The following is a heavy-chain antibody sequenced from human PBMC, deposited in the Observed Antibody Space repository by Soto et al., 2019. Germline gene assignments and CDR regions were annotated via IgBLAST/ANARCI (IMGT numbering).Heavy chain of an antibody. CDR3: ARAPGVFGVVISAFDI. CDR2: INPNSGGT. Sequence: ASVKVSCKASGYTFTGYYMHWVRQAPGQGLEWMGWINPNSGGTNYAQKFQGRVTMTRDTSISTAYMELSRLRSDDTVVYYCARAPGVFGVVISAFDIWGQGTMVTGS. CDR1: GYTFTGYY. J-gene: IGHJ3*02. V-gene: IGHV1-2*02. D-gene: IGHD3-3*01.